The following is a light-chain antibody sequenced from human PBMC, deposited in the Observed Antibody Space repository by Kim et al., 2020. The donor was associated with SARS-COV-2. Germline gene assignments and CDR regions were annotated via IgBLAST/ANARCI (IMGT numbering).Light chain of an antibody. CDR3: SSYTRSSTLV. CDR1: SSDGGGYNY. V-gene: IGLV2-14*03. CDR2: DVS. Sequence: GQSITISCTGTSSDGGGYNYVSWYQQHPGKAPKLMIYDVSNRPSGVSNRFSGSKSGNTASLTISGLQAEDEADYYCSSYTRSSTLVFGTGTKVTVL. J-gene: IGLJ1*01.